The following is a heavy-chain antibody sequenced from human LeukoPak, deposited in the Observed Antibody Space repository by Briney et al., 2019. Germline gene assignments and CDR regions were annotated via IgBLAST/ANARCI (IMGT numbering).Heavy chain of an antibody. D-gene: IGHD3-22*01. Sequence: GGSLRLSCAASGFTFSDYYMSWIRQAPGKGLEWVSAISGSGGSTYYADSVKGRFTISRDNSKNTLYLQMNSLRAEDTAVYYCAKDLLSMIVVVITSFDYWGQGTLVTVSS. J-gene: IGHJ4*02. CDR3: AKDLLSMIVVVITSFDY. V-gene: IGHV3-23*01. CDR1: GFTFSDYY. CDR2: ISGSGGST.